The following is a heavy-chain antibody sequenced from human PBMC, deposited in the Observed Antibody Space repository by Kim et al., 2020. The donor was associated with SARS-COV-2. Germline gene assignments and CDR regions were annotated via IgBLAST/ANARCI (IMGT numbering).Heavy chain of an antibody. CDR3: ARGKSERGGLRGYSGYDLFGY. J-gene: IGHJ4*02. D-gene: IGHD5-12*01. CDR1: GGSFSGYY. V-gene: IGHV4-34*01. Sequence: ETLSLTCAVYGGSFSGYYWSWIRQPPGKGLEWIGEINHSGSTNYNPSLKSRVTISVDTSKNQFSLKLSSVTAADTAVYYCARGKSERGGLRGYSGYDLFGYWGQGTLVTVSS. CDR2: INHSGST.